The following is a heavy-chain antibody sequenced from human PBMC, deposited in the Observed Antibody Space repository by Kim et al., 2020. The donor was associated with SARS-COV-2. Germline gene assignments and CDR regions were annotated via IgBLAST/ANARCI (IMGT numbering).Heavy chain of an antibody. J-gene: IGHJ4*02. CDR1: GYTFTGYY. CDR3: ARAYDSSGYYYPYFDY. Sequence: ASVKVSCKASGYTFTGYYMHWVRQAPGQGLEWMGWINPNSGGTNYAQKFQGRVTMTRDTSISTAYMELSRLRSDDTAVYYCARAYDSSGYYYPYFDYWGQGTLVTVSS. D-gene: IGHD3-22*01. CDR2: INPNSGGT. V-gene: IGHV1-2*02.